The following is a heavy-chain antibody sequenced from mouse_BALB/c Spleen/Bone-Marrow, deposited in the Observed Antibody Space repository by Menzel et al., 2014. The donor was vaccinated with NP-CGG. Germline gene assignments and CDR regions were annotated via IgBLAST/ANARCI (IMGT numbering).Heavy chain of an antibody. J-gene: IGHJ2*01. Sequence: EVKLMESGRDLVKPGGSLKLSCAASGFTFSNYGMSWVRQTPDKRLEWVATINSGGRYAFYPDSVEGRFTISRDNAKNTLYLQMSSLKSEDTAMYYDYFDYWGQGTTLTVSS. V-gene: IGHV5-6*01. CDR3: YFDY. CDR1: GFTFSNYG. CDR2: INSGGRYA.